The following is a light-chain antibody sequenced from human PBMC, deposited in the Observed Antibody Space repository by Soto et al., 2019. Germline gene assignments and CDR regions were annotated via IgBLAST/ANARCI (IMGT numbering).Light chain of an antibody. CDR2: EVS. V-gene: IGLV2-14*01. J-gene: IGLJ3*02. CDR1: SSDVGGYNY. CDR3: SSLTSSITWV. Sequence: QSALTQPASVSGSPGQSITISCTGTSSDVGGYNYVSWFQQYPGKAPKLMIYEVSNRPSGVSNRFSGSKSGNTASLTISGLQAEDEADYYCSSLTSSITWVFGGGTKLTVL.